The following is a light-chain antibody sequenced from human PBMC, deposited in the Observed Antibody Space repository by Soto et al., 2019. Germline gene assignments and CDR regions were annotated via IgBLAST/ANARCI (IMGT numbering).Light chain of an antibody. CDR3: QQSYSTLAFT. V-gene: IGKV1-39*01. CDR2: SAS. J-gene: IGKJ3*01. Sequence: DIQMTQSPSSLSASVGDRVTITCRASQSISRYLNWYQQKPGKAPKLLIYSASSLQSGVPSRFSGSGSGTDLTLTISSLQPEDFATYYCQQSYSTLAFTFGPGTTVDIK. CDR1: QSISRY.